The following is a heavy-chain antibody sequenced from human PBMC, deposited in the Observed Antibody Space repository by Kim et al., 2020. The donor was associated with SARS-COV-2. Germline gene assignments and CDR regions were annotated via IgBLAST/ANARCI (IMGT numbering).Heavy chain of an antibody. V-gene: IGHV4-34*01. D-gene: IGHD4-17*01. CDR1: GGSFSGYY. CDR2: INHSGST. CDR3: ARGEGGLRWYYHYYDYGMDV. J-gene: IGHJ6*02. Sequence: SETLSLTCAVYGGSFSGYYWSWIRQPPGKGLEWIGEINHSGSTNYNPSLKSRVTISVDTSKNQFSLKLSSVTAADTAVYYCARGEGGLRWYYHYYDYGMDVWGQGTTVTVSS.